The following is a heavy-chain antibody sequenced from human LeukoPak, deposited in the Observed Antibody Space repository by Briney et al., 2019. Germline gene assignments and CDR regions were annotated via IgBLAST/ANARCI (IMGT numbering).Heavy chain of an antibody. CDR3: AKVLRFLEWLLPEGDAFDI. Sequence: GGSLRLSCAASGFTFSSYAMSWVRQAPGKGLEWVSAISGSGGSTYYADSVKGRFTISRDNSKNTLYLQMNSLRAEDTAVYYCAKVLRFLEWLLPEGDAFDIWGQGTMVTVSS. J-gene: IGHJ3*02. CDR2: ISGSGGST. CDR1: GFTFSSYA. V-gene: IGHV3-23*01. D-gene: IGHD3-3*01.